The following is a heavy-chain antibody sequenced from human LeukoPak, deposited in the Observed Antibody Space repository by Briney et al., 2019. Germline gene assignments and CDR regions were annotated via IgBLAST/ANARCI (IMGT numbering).Heavy chain of an antibody. Sequence: SVKVSCKASGGTFSSYAISWVRQAPGQGLEWMGGIIPIFGTANYAQKFQGRVTITTDESTSTAYMELSSLRSEDTAVYYCARSSPSARRTTGILNWFDPWGQGTLVTVSS. D-gene: IGHD1-1*01. CDR3: ARSSPSARRTTGILNWFDP. CDR2: IIPIFGTA. J-gene: IGHJ5*02. V-gene: IGHV1-69*05. CDR1: GGTFSSYA.